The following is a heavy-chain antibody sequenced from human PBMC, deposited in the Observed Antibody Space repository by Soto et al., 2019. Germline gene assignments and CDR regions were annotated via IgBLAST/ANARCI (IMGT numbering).Heavy chain of an antibody. CDR3: ARDSATDYYDSSGYYGV. J-gene: IGHJ4*02. V-gene: IGHV4-61*01. CDR2: IYYSGST. CDR1: GGSVSSGSYY. Sequence: PSETLSLICTVSGGSVSSGSYYWSWIRQPPGKGLEWIGYIYYSGSTNYNPSLKSRVTISVDTSKNQFSLKLSSVTAADTAVYYCARDSATDYYDSSGYYGVWGQGTLVTVSS. D-gene: IGHD3-22*01.